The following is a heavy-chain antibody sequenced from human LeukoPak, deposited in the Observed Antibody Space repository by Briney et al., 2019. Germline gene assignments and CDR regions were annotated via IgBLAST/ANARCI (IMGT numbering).Heavy chain of an antibody. CDR3: ASLYCSSTSCYLFH. V-gene: IGHV4-59*08. CDR1: GGSMNSYY. J-gene: IGHJ4*02. D-gene: IGHD2-2*01. CDR2: IYYSGST. Sequence: SETLSLTCSVSGGSMNSYYWSWIRQTPGKGLEWIGYIYYSGSTNYNPSLKSRVNISVDTSKNQFSLKLSSVTAADTALYYCASLYCSSTSCYLFHWGQGTLVTVSS.